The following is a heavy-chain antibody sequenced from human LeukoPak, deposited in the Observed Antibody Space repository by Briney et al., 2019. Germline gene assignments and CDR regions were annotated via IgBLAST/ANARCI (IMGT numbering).Heavy chain of an antibody. V-gene: IGHV1-18*01. Sequence: ASVTVSCTASGYTFTSYGISWVRQAPGQGLEWMGWISPYNGNTNYAHKLQGRVTMTTDTSTSTAYMELTSLRSDDTALYYCARDGRFGELFDYWGQGTLVTVSS. CDR2: ISPYNGNT. CDR3: ARDGRFGELFDY. D-gene: IGHD3-10*01. J-gene: IGHJ4*02. CDR1: GYTFTSYG.